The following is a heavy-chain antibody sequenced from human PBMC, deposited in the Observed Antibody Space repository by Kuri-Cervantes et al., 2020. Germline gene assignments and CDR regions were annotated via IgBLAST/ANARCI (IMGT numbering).Heavy chain of an antibody. CDR2: ISSSGSTI. D-gene: IGHD3-10*01. V-gene: IGHV3-11*01. Sequence: GESLKISCAASGFTFSDYYMSWIRQAPGKGLEWVSYISSSGSTIYYADSVKGQFTISRDNAKNSLYLQMNSLRAEDTAVYYCARATLAGSFSGMDVWGQGTTVTVSS. J-gene: IGHJ6*02. CDR1: GFTFSDYY. CDR3: ARATLAGSFSGMDV.